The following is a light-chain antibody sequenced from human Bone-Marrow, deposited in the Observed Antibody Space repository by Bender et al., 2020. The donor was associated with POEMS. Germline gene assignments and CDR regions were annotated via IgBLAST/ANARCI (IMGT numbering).Light chain of an antibody. J-gene: IGLJ3*02. V-gene: IGLV3-25*03. CDR1: TLSRRF. CDR2: KDS. Sequence: SYKLTQPPSVSLFPGQTARITCSGDTLSRRFVYWYQQKSGQAPRLIMKKDSERPSGIPERFSGSGSGPTVTLTISGVQAEDEADYFCQSADTTGTYWMFGGGTKLTVL. CDR3: QSADTTGTYWM.